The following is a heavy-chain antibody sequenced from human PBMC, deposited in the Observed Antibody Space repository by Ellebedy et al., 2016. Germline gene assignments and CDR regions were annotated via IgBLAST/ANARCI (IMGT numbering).Heavy chain of an antibody. CDR1: GFTFGDYY. CDR2: ISGDSYYT. D-gene: IGHD1-20*01. Sequence: GGSLRLSCTASGFTFGDYYMTWIRQAPGKGLEWISYISGDSYYTNYAVSVQGRFTISRDNAKNSLFLQMSSLRAEDTAVYYCAREGPLTGTTDYFDYWGRGTLVTVSS. J-gene: IGHJ4*02. CDR3: AREGPLTGTTDYFDY. V-gene: IGHV3-11*06.